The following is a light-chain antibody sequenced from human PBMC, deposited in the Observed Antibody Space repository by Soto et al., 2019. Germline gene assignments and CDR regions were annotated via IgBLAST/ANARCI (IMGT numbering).Light chain of an antibody. CDR3: SSYTSSSTYV. CDR1: SSYIRGYNY. Sequence: QSALTQPASVSGSPGQSITITCTGTSSYIRGYNYVSWYQQHPGKAPKLMIYEVSNRPSGVSNRFSGSKSGNTASLTISGLQAGDEGDYYCSSYTSSSTYVFGTGTKVTVL. V-gene: IGLV2-14*01. CDR2: EVS. J-gene: IGLJ1*01.